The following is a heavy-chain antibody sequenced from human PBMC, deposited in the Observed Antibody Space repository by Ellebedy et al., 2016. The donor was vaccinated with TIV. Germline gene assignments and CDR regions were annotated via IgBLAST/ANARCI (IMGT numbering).Heavy chain of an antibody. CDR1: GGSFSGYY. Sequence: MPSETLSLTCAVHGGSFSGYYWSWIRQHPGQGLEWIGEMHHSGRTNYIASLKSRVTISVDTSKNQFSLKLSSVTAADTAVYYCARESDSQFYFDCWGQGTLVTVSS. CDR3: ARESDSQFYFDC. CDR2: MHHSGRT. V-gene: IGHV4-34*01. J-gene: IGHJ4*02.